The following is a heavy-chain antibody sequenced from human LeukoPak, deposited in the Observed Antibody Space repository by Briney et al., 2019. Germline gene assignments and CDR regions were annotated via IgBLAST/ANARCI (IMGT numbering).Heavy chain of an antibody. CDR3: AREAKMERWLQSPRAFDI. CDR1: GYSISSGYY. V-gene: IGHV4-38-2*02. D-gene: IGHD5-24*01. Sequence: SETLSLTCTVSGYSISSGYYWGWIRQPPGKGLERIGSFYHSGSTYYNPSLKSRVTISVDTSKNQFSLKLSSVTAADTAVYYCAREAKMERWLQSPRAFDIWGQGTMVTVSS. J-gene: IGHJ3*02. CDR2: FYHSGST.